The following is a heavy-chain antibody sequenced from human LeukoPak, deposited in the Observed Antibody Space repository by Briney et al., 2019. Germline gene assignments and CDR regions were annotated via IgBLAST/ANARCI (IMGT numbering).Heavy chain of an antibody. J-gene: IGHJ4*02. CDR3: ARGPPAGNFIDF. CDR2: IHSGGSS. Sequence: GGSLGLSCTASGFTVSHNYMHWVRQAPGKGLEWVSVIHSGGSSYHADSVKGRFTISRDNSKNTVFLQLNSLRAEDTAVYYCARGPPAGNFIDFWGQGTLVTVSS. V-gene: IGHV3-53*01. D-gene: IGHD2-2*01. CDR1: GFTVSHNY.